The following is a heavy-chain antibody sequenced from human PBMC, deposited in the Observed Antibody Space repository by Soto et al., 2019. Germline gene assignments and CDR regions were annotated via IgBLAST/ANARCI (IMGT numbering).Heavy chain of an antibody. V-gene: IGHV2-5*02. CDR3: AHRYTGSYFDY. J-gene: IGHJ4*02. D-gene: IGHD1-26*01. CDR2: IYWDDDK. Sequence: ASGPTLVNPPQTLPLTCTFSGFSLSTNGVGVAWIRQPPGKALEWLALIYWDDDKRYSSSLKTRLTITKDASKNQVVLTMTNMDPVDTATYYWAHRYTGSYFDYWGQGTMVTVSS. CDR1: GFSLSTNGVG.